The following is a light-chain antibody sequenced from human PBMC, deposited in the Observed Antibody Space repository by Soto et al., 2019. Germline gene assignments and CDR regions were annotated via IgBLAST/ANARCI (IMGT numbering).Light chain of an antibody. Sequence: QSALTQPRSVSGSPGQSVTISCTGTSSDVGGYNYVSWYQQHPGKAPKLMIYDVSKRPSGVPDRFSGSKSGNTASLTISGLPAEDEADYYCCSYAVSYKGYVFGTGTKLTVL. CDR3: CSYAVSYKGYV. CDR2: DVS. J-gene: IGLJ1*01. V-gene: IGLV2-11*01. CDR1: SSDVGGYNY.